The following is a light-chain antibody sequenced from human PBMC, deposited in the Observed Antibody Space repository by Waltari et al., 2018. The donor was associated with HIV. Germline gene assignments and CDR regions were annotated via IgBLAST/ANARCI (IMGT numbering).Light chain of an antibody. CDR3: ASFLGDNTIV. CDR1: DSDFGLYNF. J-gene: IGLJ2*01. Sequence: SAVTQPASVSGLPGQSITISCSGDDSDFGLYNFVSWYQQFPGEPPKLILYDVDRRASGISPRFSGSKSANTASLTISALRAEDEAHYYCASFLGDNTIVFGGGTKVTVL. V-gene: IGLV2-14*03. CDR2: DVD.